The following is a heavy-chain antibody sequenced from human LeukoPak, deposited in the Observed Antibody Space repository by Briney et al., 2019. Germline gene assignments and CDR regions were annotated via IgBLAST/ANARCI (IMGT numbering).Heavy chain of an antibody. CDR1: GGSISSHY. Sequence: SETLSLTCTVSGGSISSHYWSWIRQPPGKGLEWIGYVENYGRTECIPSLQSRVTISVDTSKNQFSLKLSSVTAADTAVYYCARGRYDFWSGYPYYCYYGMDVWGQGTTVTVSS. V-gene: IGHV4-59*11. CDR2: VENYGRT. CDR3: ARGRYDFWSGYPYYCYYGMDV. J-gene: IGHJ6*02. D-gene: IGHD3-3*01.